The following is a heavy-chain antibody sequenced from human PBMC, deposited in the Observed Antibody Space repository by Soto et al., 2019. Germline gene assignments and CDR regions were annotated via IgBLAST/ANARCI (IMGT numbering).Heavy chain of an antibody. D-gene: IGHD1-1*01. CDR1: GYTFTSYA. CDR2: INAGNGNT. CDR3: ARDPLGRWFDP. J-gene: IGHJ5*02. V-gene: IGHV1-3*01. Sequence: ASVKVSCKASGYTFTSYAMHWVRQAPGQRLEWMGWINAGNGNTKYSQKFQGRVTITRDTSTSTGYMELRRLRSDDTAVYYCARDPLGRWFDPWGQGTLVTVSS.